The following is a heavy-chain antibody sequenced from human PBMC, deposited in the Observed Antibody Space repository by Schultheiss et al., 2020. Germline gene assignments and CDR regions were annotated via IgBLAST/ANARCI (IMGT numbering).Heavy chain of an antibody. CDR2: FYDSGST. CDR1: GGSFSGYY. CDR3: AREGRFYGSGTFFDY. J-gene: IGHJ4*02. Sequence: SETLSLTCAVYGGSFSGYYWSWIRQPPGKGLEWIGYFYDSGSTNYNPSLKSRVTISADTSKNQFSLKLGSVTAADTAVYYCAREGRFYGSGTFFDYWGQGTLVTVSS. V-gene: IGHV4-59*01. D-gene: IGHD3-10*01.